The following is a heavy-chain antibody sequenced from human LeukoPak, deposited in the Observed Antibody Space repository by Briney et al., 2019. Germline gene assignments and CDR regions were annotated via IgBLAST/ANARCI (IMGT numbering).Heavy chain of an antibody. J-gene: IGHJ3*02. V-gene: IGHV3-66*02. CDR1: GFTVSTKY. D-gene: IGHD3-3*01. Sequence: GGSLRLSCAASGFTVSTKYMSWVRQAPGKGLDWVSLIYSDGSTYYADSVKGRITISRDNSKNTLYLQMNSLRAEDTAVYYCASYYLEWLFGWAFDIWGQGTMVTVFS. CDR2: IYSDGST. CDR3: ASYYLEWLFGWAFDI.